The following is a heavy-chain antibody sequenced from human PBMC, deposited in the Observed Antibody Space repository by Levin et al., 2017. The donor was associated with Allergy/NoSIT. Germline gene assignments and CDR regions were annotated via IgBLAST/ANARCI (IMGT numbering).Heavy chain of an antibody. CDR1: GGSFSDYW. J-gene: IGHJ5*02. CDR2: IHHSGNT. CDR3: VRFLERRWFDP. Sequence: SQTLSLTCAVGGGSFSDYWWIWIRQPPGKGLEWIGEIHHSGNTNYNPSFKSRVTISVDTSKSQFSLNLRSMTAADTAVYYRVRFLERRWFDPWGQGTLVTVSS. V-gene: IGHV4-34*01. D-gene: IGHD1-1*01.